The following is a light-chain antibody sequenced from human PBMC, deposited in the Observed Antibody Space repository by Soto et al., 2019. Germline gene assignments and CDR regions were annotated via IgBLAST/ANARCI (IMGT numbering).Light chain of an antibody. J-gene: IGKJ1*01. CDR2: KAS. Sequence: DIPMTQSPSTLSASVGDRVTITCRASQSISIWLAWYQQKPGTAPNLLIYKASSLQSGVPSRFSGSGSETEFTLTINSLQPDDFATYYCQQYNSYPWTFGQGTKVEIK. V-gene: IGKV1-5*03. CDR3: QQYNSYPWT. CDR1: QSISIW.